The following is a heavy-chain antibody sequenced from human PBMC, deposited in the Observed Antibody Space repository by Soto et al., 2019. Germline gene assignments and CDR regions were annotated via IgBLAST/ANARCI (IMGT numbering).Heavy chain of an antibody. CDR2: ISGSGGST. CDR1: GFTFSSYA. CDR3: AKVTYYDFWSGLGGFDP. V-gene: IGHV3-23*01. J-gene: IGHJ5*02. D-gene: IGHD3-3*01. Sequence: GGSLRLSCAASGFTFSSYAMSWVHQAPGKGLEWVSAISGSGGSTYYADSVKGRFTISRDNSKNTLYLQMNSLRAEDTAVYYCAKVTYYDFWSGLGGFDPWGQGTLVTVSS.